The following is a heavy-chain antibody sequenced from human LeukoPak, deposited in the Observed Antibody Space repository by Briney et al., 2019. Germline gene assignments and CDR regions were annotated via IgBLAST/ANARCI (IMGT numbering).Heavy chain of an antibody. J-gene: IGHJ5*02. V-gene: IGHV4-39*07. CDR3: ARDCTVVPAAMSSTGNWFDP. CDR1: GGSISSSSYY. Sequence: SETLSLTCTVSGGSISSSSYYWGWIRQPPGKGLEWIGSIYYSGSTYYNPSLKSRVTISVDTSKNQFSLKLSSVTAADTAVYYCARDCTVVPAAMSSTGNWFDPWAREPWSPSPQ. CDR2: IYYSGST. D-gene: IGHD2-2*01.